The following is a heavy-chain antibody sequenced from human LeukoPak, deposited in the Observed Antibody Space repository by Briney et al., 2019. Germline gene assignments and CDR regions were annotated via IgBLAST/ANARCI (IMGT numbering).Heavy chain of an antibody. V-gene: IGHV4-59*01. Sequence: NPSETLSLTCTVSGGSISSYYWSWIRQPPGKGLEWIGYIYYSGSTNYNPSLKSRVTISVDTSKNQFSLKLSSVTAADTAVYYCARVWLPPIVVVVGGRFDPWGQGTLVTVSS. D-gene: IGHD2-15*01. CDR3: ARVWLPPIVVVVGGRFDP. J-gene: IGHJ5*02. CDR2: IYYSGST. CDR1: GGSISSYY.